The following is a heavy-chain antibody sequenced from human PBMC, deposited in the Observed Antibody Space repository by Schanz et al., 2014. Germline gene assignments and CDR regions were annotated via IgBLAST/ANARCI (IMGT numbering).Heavy chain of an antibody. D-gene: IGHD3-9*01. CDR2: ISASGGST. J-gene: IGHJ4*02. CDR1: GFTFSSYA. V-gene: IGHV3-23*01. CDR3: AKQIHYDILTVTRN. Sequence: EGQLLESGGGLIQPGGSLRLSCAASGFTFSSYAMSWVRQAPGKGLEWVSTISASGGSTYYADSVKGRFTISRDNSKNTLYLQMNSLRAEDTAVYYCAKQIHYDILTVTRNWGQGTLVTDSS.